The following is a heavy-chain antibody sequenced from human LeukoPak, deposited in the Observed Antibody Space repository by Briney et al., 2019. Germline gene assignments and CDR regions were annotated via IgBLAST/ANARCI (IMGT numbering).Heavy chain of an antibody. J-gene: IGHJ4*02. CDR2: INAGNGNT. D-gene: IGHD2-15*01. Sequence: ASVEVSCKASGYIFTSYVIHWVRQAHGQRPEWMAWINAGNGNTKYSQKFQGRVTITRDTSATTAYMELSSLRSEDTAVYYCARDCSGGSCYVSLDHWGQGTLVTVSS. CDR1: GYIFTSYV. V-gene: IGHV1-3*01. CDR3: ARDCSGGSCYVSLDH.